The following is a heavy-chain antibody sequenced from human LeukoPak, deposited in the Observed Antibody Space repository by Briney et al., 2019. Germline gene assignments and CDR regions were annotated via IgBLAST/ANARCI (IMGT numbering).Heavy chain of an antibody. Sequence: VSVTVSCKASGYTFTGYYMHWVRQAPGQGLEWMGWINPNSGGTNYAQKFQGRVTMTRDTSISTAYMELSRLRSDDTAVYYCARARVEMATVGYFDYWGERTLVSASS. CDR2: INPNSGGT. CDR3: ARARVEMATVGYFDY. J-gene: IGHJ4*02. D-gene: IGHD5-24*01. V-gene: IGHV1-2*02. CDR1: GYTFTGYY.